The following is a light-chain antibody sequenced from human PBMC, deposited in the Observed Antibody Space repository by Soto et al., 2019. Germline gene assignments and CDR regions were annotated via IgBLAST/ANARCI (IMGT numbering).Light chain of an antibody. CDR1: QSISSY. V-gene: IGKV3-11*01. CDR3: QHRSNWPLT. CDR2: DAS. J-gene: IGKJ5*01. Sequence: EIVLTQSPPTLSLSPGERATLSCRASQSISSYLAWYQQKPGQAPRLLVFDASIRATGIPARFSGSGSGTDFTLIINSLEPEDFAVYYCQHRSNWPLTSGQGTRLEIK.